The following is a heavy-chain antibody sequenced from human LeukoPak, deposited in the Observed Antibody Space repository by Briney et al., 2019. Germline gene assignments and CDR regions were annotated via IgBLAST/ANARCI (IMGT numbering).Heavy chain of an antibody. CDR3: AVSSGWYEDAFDI. CDR2: ISGSGGST. D-gene: IGHD6-19*01. CDR1: GFTFSSYG. J-gene: IGHJ3*02. Sequence: GGSLRLSCAASGFTFSSYGMHWVRQAPGKGLEWVSAISGSGGSTYYADSVKGRFTMSRDNSKNTLYLQMNSLRAEDTAVYYCAVSSGWYEDAFDIWGQGTMVTVSS. V-gene: IGHV3-23*01.